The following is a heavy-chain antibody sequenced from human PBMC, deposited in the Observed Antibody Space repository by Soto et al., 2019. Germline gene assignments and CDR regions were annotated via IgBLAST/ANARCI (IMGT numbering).Heavy chain of an antibody. CDR2: IYPGDSDT. J-gene: IGHJ4*02. CDR3: ARPHYDSSGYSTLDY. V-gene: IGHV5-51*01. Sequence: PGESLKISCKGSGYSFTSYWIGWVRQMPGKGLEWMGIIYPGDSDTRYSPSFRGQVTISADKSISTAYLQWSSLKASDTAMYYCARPHYDSSGYSTLDYWGKGTLVTVSS. D-gene: IGHD3-22*01. CDR1: GYSFTSYW.